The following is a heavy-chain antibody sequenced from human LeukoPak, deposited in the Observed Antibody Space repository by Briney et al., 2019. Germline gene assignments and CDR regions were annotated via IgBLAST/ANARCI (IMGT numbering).Heavy chain of an antibody. J-gene: IGHJ6*03. V-gene: IGHV3-23*01. CDR3: AYDFWSGLEEYYMDV. Sequence: GGSLRLSCAASGFTFSSYAMSWVRQAPGKGLEWVSSISGSGGGTYYADSVKGRFTISRDNSKNTLYLQMNSLRAEDTAVYYCAYDFWSGLEEYYMDVWGKGTTVTVSS. CDR2: ISGSGGGT. CDR1: GFTFSSYA. D-gene: IGHD3-3*01.